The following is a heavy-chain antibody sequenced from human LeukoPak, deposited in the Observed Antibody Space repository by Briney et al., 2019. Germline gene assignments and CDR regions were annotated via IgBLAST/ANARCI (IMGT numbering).Heavy chain of an antibody. CDR2: ISHSGNS. CDR1: GGSFSGYY. CDR3: ARGLNYYDNTGYYPAYMDV. J-gene: IGHJ6*03. Sequence: PSETLSLTCAVYGGSFSGYYWSWIRHPPGKGLEWIGEISHSGNSNYNPSLKSRVTISVDTSKNQFSLKLSSVTAADAALYYCARGLNYYDNTGYYPAYMDVWGKGTTVTVSS. D-gene: IGHD3-22*01. V-gene: IGHV4-34*01.